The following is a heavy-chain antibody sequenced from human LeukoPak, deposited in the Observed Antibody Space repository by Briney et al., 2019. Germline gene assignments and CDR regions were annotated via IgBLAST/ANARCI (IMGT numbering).Heavy chain of an antibody. Sequence: GGSLRLSCAASGFPFSSHGMSWVRQAPGKGLEWVSGIIGGGGSTYYADSVKGRFTISGDNSRNTLFLQMNSLRAEDTAIYYCAKTYRAARTAFDHWGQGTLVTVSS. CDR3: AKTYRAARTAFDH. V-gene: IGHV3-23*01. CDR1: GFPFSSHG. J-gene: IGHJ4*02. D-gene: IGHD6-6*01. CDR2: IIGGGGST.